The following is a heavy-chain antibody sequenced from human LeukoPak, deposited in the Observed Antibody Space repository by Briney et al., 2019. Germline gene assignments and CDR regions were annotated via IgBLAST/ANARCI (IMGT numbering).Heavy chain of an antibody. V-gene: IGHV4-39*07. CDR3: ARLYGNYQNYFDY. D-gene: IGHD1-7*01. CDR2: MYYRGST. CDR1: GGSISSGSYY. J-gene: IGHJ4*02. Sequence: PSETLSLTCTVSGGSISSGSYYWGWIRQPPGKGLEWVGHMYYRGSTFYNPSLKSRVTISVDTSKNQFSLKLRSVTAADTAVYYCARLYGNYQNYFDYWGQGTLVTVSS.